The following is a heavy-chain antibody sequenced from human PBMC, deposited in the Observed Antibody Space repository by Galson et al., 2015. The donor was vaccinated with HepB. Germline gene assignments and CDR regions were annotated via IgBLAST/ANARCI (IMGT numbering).Heavy chain of an antibody. J-gene: IGHJ6*02. V-gene: IGHV3-23*01. CDR1: GFTFSGYG. CDR3: AKDYDTVTRTCYYYGMDV. D-gene: IGHD4-17*01. Sequence: SLRLSCAASGFTFSGYGMHWVHQAPGKGLEWVSAISGSGGSTYYADSVKGRFTISRDNAKNTLYLQMNSLRAEDTAVYYCAKDYDTVTRTCYYYGMDVWGQGTTVTASS. CDR2: ISGSGGST.